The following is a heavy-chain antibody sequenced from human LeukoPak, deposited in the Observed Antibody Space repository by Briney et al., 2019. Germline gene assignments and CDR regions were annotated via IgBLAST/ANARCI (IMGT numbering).Heavy chain of an antibody. CDR1: GFNFSTYA. V-gene: IGHV3-23*01. D-gene: IGHD1-26*01. Sequence: GGSLRLSCAASGFNFSTYAMSWVRQAPGKGLEWVSAISAGGATIYYADSVKGRFTISRDNSKNTLYLQINSLRAEDTAVYYCAKDSGGTYFYYYYYMDVWGKGTTVTVSS. J-gene: IGHJ6*03. CDR2: ISAGGATI. CDR3: AKDSGGTYFYYYYYMDV.